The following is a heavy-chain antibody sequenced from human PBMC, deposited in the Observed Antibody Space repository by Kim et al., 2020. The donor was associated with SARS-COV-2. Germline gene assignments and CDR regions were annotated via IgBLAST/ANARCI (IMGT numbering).Heavy chain of an antibody. CDR2: INHSGST. J-gene: IGHJ6*02. V-gene: IGHV4-34*01. D-gene: IGHD3-10*01. Sequence: SETLSLTCAVYGGSFSGYYWSWIRQPPGKGLEWIGEINHSGSTNYNPSLKSRVTISVDTSKNQFSLKLSSVTAADTAVYYCARGPLLHYYGSGSPNYYYYYGMDVWGQGTTVTVSS. CDR3: ARGPLLHYYGSGSPNYYYYYGMDV. CDR1: GGSFSGYY.